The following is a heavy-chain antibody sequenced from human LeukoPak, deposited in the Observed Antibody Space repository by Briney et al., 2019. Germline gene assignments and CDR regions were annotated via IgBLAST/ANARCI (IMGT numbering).Heavy chain of an antibody. CDR1: RFTFSSYT. J-gene: IGHJ4*02. CDR3: ARDMGYCSGNSCYFFDY. D-gene: IGHD2-15*01. V-gene: IGHV3-21*01. CDR2: ISSSSDYI. Sequence: GGSLRLSCAASRFTFSSYTMNWVRQAPGKGLEWASSISSSSDYIYYADSVKGRFTISRDNAKNSLYLQMNSLRAEDTAVYYCARDMGYCSGNSCYFFDYWGQGTLVTVSS.